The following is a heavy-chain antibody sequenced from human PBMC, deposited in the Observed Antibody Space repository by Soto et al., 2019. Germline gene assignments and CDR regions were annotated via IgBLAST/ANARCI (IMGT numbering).Heavy chain of an antibody. CDR1: GYSFTSYW. Sequence: GESLKISCKGSGYSFTSYWIGWVRQMPGKGLEWMGIIYPGDSDTRYSPSFQGQVSISADKSISTAYLQWSSLKASDTAMYYCARWDETMVRGVIIAAAFDIWGQGTMVTVSS. J-gene: IGHJ3*02. CDR2: IYPGDSDT. D-gene: IGHD3-10*01. CDR3: ARWDETMVRGVIIAAAFDI. V-gene: IGHV5-51*01.